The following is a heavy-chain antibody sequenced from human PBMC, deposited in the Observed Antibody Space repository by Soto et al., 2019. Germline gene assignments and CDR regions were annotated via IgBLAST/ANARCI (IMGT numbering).Heavy chain of an antibody. V-gene: IGHV3-53*04. Sequence: GILRLSCAASGFTVSSNYMSWVRQAPGKGLEWVSVIYSGGSTYYADSVKGRFTISRHNSKNTLYLQMNSLRAEDTAVYYCARGSAYYYYYMDVWGKGTTVTVSS. CDR3: ARGSAYYYYYMDV. J-gene: IGHJ6*03. D-gene: IGHD6-25*01. CDR1: GFTVSSNY. CDR2: IYSGGST.